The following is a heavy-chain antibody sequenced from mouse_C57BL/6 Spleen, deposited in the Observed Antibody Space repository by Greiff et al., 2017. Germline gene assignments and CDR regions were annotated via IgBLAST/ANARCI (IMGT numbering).Heavy chain of an antibody. CDR1: GYSITSGYY. D-gene: IGHD2-1*01. CDR2: ISYDGSN. Sequence: EVQLQESGPGLVKPSQSLSLTCSVTGYSITSGYYWNWIRQFPGNKLEWMGYISYDGSNNYNPSLKNRITITRDTSKNQFFLKLNSVTPEDTATYYSASDYGIYEGYFDYWGQGTTLTVSS. J-gene: IGHJ2*01. V-gene: IGHV3-6*01. CDR3: ASDYGIYEGYFDY.